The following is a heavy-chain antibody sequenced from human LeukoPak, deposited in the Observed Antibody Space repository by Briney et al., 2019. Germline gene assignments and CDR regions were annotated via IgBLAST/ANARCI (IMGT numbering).Heavy chain of an antibody. CDR2: INPSGGST. J-gene: IGHJ5*02. D-gene: IGHD2-2*01. CDR3: ARASSSLGYCSSTSCPFDP. V-gene: IGHV1-46*01. Sequence: APVKVSCKASGYTFTSYYMHWVRQAPGQGLEWMGIINPSGGSTSYAQKFQGRVTMTRDTSTSTVYMELSSLRSEDTAVYYCARASSSLGYCSSTSCPFDPWGQGTLVTVSS. CDR1: GYTFTSYY.